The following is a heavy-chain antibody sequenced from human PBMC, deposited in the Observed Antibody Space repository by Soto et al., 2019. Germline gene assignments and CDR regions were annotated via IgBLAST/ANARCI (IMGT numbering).Heavy chain of an antibody. D-gene: IGHD3-3*01. CDR1: GFTFSSYG. V-gene: IGHV3-30*18. CDR3: AKDLKGNTIYYFDY. J-gene: IGHJ4*02. Sequence: GGSLRLSCAASGFTFSSYGMHWVRQAPGKGLEWVAVISYDGSNKYYADSEKGRFTISRNNSKNTLYLQMNSLRAEDTAVYYCAKDLKGNTIYYFDYWGEGTLVTVS. CDR2: ISYDGSNK.